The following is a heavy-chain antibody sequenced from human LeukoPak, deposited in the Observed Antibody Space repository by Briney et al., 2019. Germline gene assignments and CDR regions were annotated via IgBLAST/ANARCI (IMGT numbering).Heavy chain of an antibody. V-gene: IGHV4-39*01. J-gene: IGHJ4*02. CDR1: GGSISSTSHH. CDR3: ARQAREQWLDRAYYFDY. Sequence: SETLSLTCTVAGGSISSTSHHWGWIRQPPGKGLEWMGSIYYRGSTYYNPSLKSRVTISVDTSKNQFSLKLNSVTAADTAVYYCARQAREQWLDRAYYFDYWGQGSLVTVSS. CDR2: IYYRGST. D-gene: IGHD6-19*01.